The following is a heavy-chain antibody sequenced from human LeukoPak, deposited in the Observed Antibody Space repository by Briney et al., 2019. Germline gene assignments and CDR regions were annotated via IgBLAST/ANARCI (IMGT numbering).Heavy chain of an antibody. CDR3: ARAPDDFWSGYRADV. Sequence: GGSLRLSCAASGFTFSSYSMNWVRQAPGKGLEWVSSISSSSSYIYYADSVKGRFTISRDNAKNSLYLQMNSLRAEDTAVYYCARAPDDFWSGYRADVWGQGTTVTVSS. CDR2: ISSSSSYI. CDR1: GFTFSSYS. J-gene: IGHJ6*02. V-gene: IGHV3-21*01. D-gene: IGHD3-3*01.